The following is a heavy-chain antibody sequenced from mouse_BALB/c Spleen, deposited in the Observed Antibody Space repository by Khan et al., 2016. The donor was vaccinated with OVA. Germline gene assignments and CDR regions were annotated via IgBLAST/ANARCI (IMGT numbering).Heavy chain of an antibody. CDR3: VRRRDWYFDF. CDR2: IYWDDHK. CDR1: GYSLSISGMG. J-gene: IGHJ2*01. D-gene: IGHD3-3*01. Sequence: QVTLKESGPGILQPSQTLSLTCSFSGYSLSISGMGVSWIRQPSGEGLEWLAHIYWDDHKRYNPSLKSRLTIPKATYRNQVCRNITSVDTTYTAAYYCVRRRDWYFDFWGQGTTVTVSS. V-gene: IGHV8-12*01.